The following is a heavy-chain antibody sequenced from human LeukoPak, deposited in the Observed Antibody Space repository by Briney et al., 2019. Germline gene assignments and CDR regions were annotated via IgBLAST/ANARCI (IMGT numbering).Heavy chain of an antibody. D-gene: IGHD5-24*01. CDR2: INPNSGGT. J-gene: IGHJ6*02. Sequence: ASVKVSCKASGYTFTGYYMHWVRQAPGQGLEWMGWINPNSGGTNYAQKFQGWVTMTRDTSISTAYMELSRLRSDDTAAYYCARATNYYYGMDVWGQGTTVTVSS. CDR3: ARATNYYYGMDV. CDR1: GYTFTGYY. V-gene: IGHV1-2*04.